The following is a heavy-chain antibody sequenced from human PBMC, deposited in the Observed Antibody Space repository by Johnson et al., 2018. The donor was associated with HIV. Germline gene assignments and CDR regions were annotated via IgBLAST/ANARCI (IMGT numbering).Heavy chain of an antibody. CDR1: GFTFSSYW. V-gene: IGHV3-66*01. D-gene: IGHD3-3*01. CDR2: IQSGENT. Sequence: VQLVESGGGLVQPGGSLRLSCAASGFTFSSYWMSWVRQAPGKGLEWVSVIQSGENTLYADSVKGRFTISRDDSKSIVYLQMNRLKTEDTGVYYCTRGGITIFGVVDAFDIWGQGTMVTVSS. J-gene: IGHJ3*02. CDR3: TRGGITIFGVVDAFDI.